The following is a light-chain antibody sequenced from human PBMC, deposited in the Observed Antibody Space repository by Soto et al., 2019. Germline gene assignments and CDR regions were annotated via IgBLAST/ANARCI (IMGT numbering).Light chain of an antibody. CDR2: GAS. V-gene: IGKV3D-20*02. Sequence: DIVLTQSPGTLSLSPGERATLSCRASQSVSSSYLAWYQQKPGQAPRLLIYGASNRATGIPARFSGSGSGTDFTLTISSLEPEDFAVYYCQQRDYWWTFGQGTKVDIK. CDR1: QSVSSSY. CDR3: QQRDYWWT. J-gene: IGKJ1*01.